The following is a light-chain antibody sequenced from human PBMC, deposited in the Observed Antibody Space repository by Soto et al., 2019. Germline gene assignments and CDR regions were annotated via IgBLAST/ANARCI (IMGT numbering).Light chain of an antibody. CDR1: SGDVDYNY. J-gene: IGLJ1*01. CDR3: SSYIGSNNFV. Sequence: QSVLTQPPSASGSPGQSVTISCTGTSGDVDYNYVSWYQQYPDKAPKLMIYKVSGRPSGVPDRFSGSKSGNTAFLTVSGLQPEDEADYYCSSYIGSNNFVFXTGTKVTVL. CDR2: KVS. V-gene: IGLV2-8*01.